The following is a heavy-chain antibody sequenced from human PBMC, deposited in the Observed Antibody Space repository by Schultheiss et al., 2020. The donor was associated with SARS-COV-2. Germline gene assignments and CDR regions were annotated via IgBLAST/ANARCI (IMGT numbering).Heavy chain of an antibody. V-gene: IGHV3-30-3*01. Sequence: GGSLRLSCAASGFTFSSYAMHWVRQAPGKGLEWVAVISYDGSNTYYADSVKGRFTISRDNSKNTLYLQMNSLRAEDTAVYYCARSDSSSWYHGAFDIWGQGTMVTVSS. CDR1: GFTFSSYA. CDR3: ARSDSSSWYHGAFDI. CDR2: ISYDGSNT. J-gene: IGHJ3*02. D-gene: IGHD6-13*01.